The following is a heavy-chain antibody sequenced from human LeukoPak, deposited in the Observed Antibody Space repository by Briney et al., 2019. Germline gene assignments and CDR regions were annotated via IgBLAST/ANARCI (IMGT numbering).Heavy chain of an antibody. V-gene: IGHV4-39*01. D-gene: IGHD2-15*01. CDR2: IYYSGST. J-gene: IGHJ4*02. CDR1: GGSISSSSYY. CDR3: ARHDVVVAATSFDY. Sequence: PSETLSLTCTVSGGSISSSSYYWGWIRQPPGKGLEWIGSIYYSGSTYYNPSLKSRVTISVDTSKNQSSLKLSSVTTADTAVYYCARHDVVVAATSFDYWGQGTLVTVSS.